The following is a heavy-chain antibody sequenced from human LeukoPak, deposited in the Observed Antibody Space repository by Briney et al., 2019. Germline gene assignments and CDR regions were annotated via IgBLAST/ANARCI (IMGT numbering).Heavy chain of an antibody. D-gene: IGHD5-24*01. CDR1: GYTFTSYD. J-gene: IGHJ3*02. CDR3: ATAPQRVERSLAAYAFNI. V-gene: IGHV1-8*01. Sequence: ASVKVSCKGSGYTFTSYDINWVRQATGQGRERMGWMNAKSGNTGYAQKFQGRVTITRKTDIRKAYMEMRRLRYEDTAVYYCATAPQRVERSLAAYAFNIWGQGTMVTVSS. CDR2: MNAKSGNT.